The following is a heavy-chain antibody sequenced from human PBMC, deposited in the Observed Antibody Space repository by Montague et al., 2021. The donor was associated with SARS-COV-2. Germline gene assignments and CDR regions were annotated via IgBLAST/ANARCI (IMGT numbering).Heavy chain of an antibody. CDR1: GGSFSGYY. V-gene: IGHV4-34*01. J-gene: IGHJ6*03. Sequence: SETLSLTCAVYGGSFSGYYWSWIRRPPGKGLEWIGESNHSGGTNYNPYLKGRVTISVDTSKNQFSLKLTPVTATDTAVYYCARGLSGSYSGGWVPVALFDFYHYMDVWAKGTTVTVSS. CDR3: ARGLSGSYSGGWVPVALFDFYHYMDV. D-gene: IGHD6-25*01. CDR2: SNHSGGT.